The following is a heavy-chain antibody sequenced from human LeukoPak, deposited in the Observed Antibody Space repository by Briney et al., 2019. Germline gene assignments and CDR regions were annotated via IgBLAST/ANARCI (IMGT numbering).Heavy chain of an antibody. Sequence: GGSLRLSCAASGFTFSSYAMSWVRQAPGKGLEWVSAISGSGGSTYYADSVKGRFTISRDNSKNTLYLQMNSLRAEDTAVYYCARETTVTTSYYYGMDVWGQGTTVTVSS. J-gene: IGHJ6*02. V-gene: IGHV3-23*01. CDR3: ARETTVTTSYYYGMDV. D-gene: IGHD4-17*01. CDR2: ISGSGGST. CDR1: GFTFSSYA.